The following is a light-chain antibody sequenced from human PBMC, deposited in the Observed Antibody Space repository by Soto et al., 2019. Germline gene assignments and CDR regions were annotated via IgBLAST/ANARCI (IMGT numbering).Light chain of an antibody. Sequence: QSVLTQPASVSGSPGQSITISCTGTFSDFGNYGLVSWYQQHPGKAPKLIIYEGTKWPSGVSSRFSGSKSGNTASLTISGLQAEDEADYYCSSYAANTGDYVIIGGGTKLTVL. CDR2: EGT. CDR1: FSDFGNYGL. V-gene: IGLV2-23*01. J-gene: IGLJ2*01. CDR3: SSYAANTGDYVI.